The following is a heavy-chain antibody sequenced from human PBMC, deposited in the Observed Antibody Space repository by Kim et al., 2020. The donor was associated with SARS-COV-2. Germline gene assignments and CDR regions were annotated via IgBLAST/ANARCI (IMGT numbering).Heavy chain of an antibody. D-gene: IGHD3-3*01. Sequence: GGSLRLSCAASGFTFSSYWMHWVRQAPGKGLVWVSRINSDGSNTSYADSVKGRFTISRDNAKNTLYLQMNSLRAEDTAVYYCARNPYYDFWSGYYTSFYYYYMDVWGKGTTVTVSS. CDR3: ARNPYYDFWSGYYTSFYYYYMDV. V-gene: IGHV3-74*01. CDR1: GFTFSSYW. CDR2: INSDGSNT. J-gene: IGHJ6*03.